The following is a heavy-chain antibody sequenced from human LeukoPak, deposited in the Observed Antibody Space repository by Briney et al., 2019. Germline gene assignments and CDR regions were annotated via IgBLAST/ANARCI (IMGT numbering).Heavy chain of an antibody. CDR1: GFSFNTYG. Sequence: GGSLRLSCTASGFSFNTYGMHWIRQVPGKGLEWLAVTYGDGDNRYYADSVKARFTISRDNGRKTIYLQMNNLRDEDTAVYYCATGSGYYYSHWGQGILVTVSS. V-gene: IGHV3-33*01. CDR2: TYGDGDNR. J-gene: IGHJ4*02. D-gene: IGHD3-22*01. CDR3: ATGSGYYYSH.